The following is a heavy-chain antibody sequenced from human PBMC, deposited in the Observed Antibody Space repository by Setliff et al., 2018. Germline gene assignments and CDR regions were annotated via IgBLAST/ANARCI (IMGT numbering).Heavy chain of an antibody. CDR3: AREGVDTRSSTDYRYYMDL. D-gene: IGHD5-18*01. CDR1: GGTFSSYG. Sequence: SVKVSCKASGGTFSSYGISWVRQAPGQGLEWLGGTIPNFGTTNYAQEFQGRVTIVTDESTSTAYMELSSLRFEDTAVYYCAREGVDTRSSTDYRYYMDLWGKGTTVTVSS. J-gene: IGHJ6*03. V-gene: IGHV1-69*05. CDR2: TIPNFGTT.